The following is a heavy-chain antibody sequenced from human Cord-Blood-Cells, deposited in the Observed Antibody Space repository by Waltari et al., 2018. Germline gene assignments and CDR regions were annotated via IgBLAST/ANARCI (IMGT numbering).Heavy chain of an antibody. CDR3: ARTALYCGGDCYDAFDI. D-gene: IGHD2-21*01. J-gene: IGHJ3*02. Sequence: QVQLVQSGAEVKKPGSSVKVSCKASGGTFSSYAISWVRQDPGQGLEWMGWIIPIFGTANYAQKFQGRVTITADESTSTAYMELSSLRSEDTAVYYCARTALYCGGDCYDAFDIWGQGTMVTVSS. CDR2: IIPIFGTA. CDR1: GGTFSSYA. V-gene: IGHV1-69*01.